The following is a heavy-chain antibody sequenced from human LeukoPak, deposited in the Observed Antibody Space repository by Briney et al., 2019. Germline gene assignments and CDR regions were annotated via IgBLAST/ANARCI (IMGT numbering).Heavy chain of an antibody. V-gene: IGHV4-38-2*02. D-gene: IGHD3-10*01. CDR3: AGFTFFRGVITFDY. Sequence: SSETLSLTCTVSGGSISNYYWGWIRRPPGKGLEWLGSVDHSGGTYYNPSLRSRVSISVDTSKNQFSLTLSSVTAADTAVYSCAGFTFFRGVITFDYWGQGTLVTVSS. J-gene: IGHJ4*02. CDR2: VDHSGGT. CDR1: GGSISNYY.